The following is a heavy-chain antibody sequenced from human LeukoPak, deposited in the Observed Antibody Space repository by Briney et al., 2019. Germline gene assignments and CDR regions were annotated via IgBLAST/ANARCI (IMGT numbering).Heavy chain of an antibody. Sequence: SETLPLTCTVSGASITSGNYYWSWIRQHPGKGLEWIGYIRYSGSTYHNPSLKSRLSVDTSRNQFSLDLSSVTAADTAVYHCARGFYYDNYMDVWGNGTTVTVSS. CDR1: GASITSGNYY. D-gene: IGHD3-22*01. CDR2: IRYSGST. V-gene: IGHV4-31*03. CDR3: ARGFYYDNYMDV. J-gene: IGHJ6*03.